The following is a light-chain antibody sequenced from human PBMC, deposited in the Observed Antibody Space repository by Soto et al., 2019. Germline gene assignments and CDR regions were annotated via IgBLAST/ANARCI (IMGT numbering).Light chain of an antibody. Sequence: EVVLTQSPGTLSLSRGERATLSCRASQSVNSSLAWYQQKPGQAPRLLIYDASSRATGIPAWFSGSGSGTDFALTISSLEPEDFAVYYCQQRANWPPTFGQGTKVDIK. CDR2: DAS. J-gene: IGKJ1*01. V-gene: IGKV3-11*01. CDR3: QQRANWPPT. CDR1: QSVNSS.